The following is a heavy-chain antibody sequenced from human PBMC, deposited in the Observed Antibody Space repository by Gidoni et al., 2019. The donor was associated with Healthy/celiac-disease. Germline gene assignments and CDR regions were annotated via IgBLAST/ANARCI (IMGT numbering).Heavy chain of an antibody. V-gene: IGHV4-59*01. CDR3: ARAGMDYDILTAPAPLDY. J-gene: IGHJ4*02. D-gene: IGHD3-9*01. CDR1: GGSLRSYY. CDR2: IYYSGST. Sequence: QVQLQESGPGLVKPSETLSLTCTVSGGSLRSYYWSWIRQPPGKGLEWIGYIYYSGSTNYTPSLKTRVTISVDTSNNQFSLKLSSVTAADTAVYYCARAGMDYDILTAPAPLDYWGQGTLVTVSS.